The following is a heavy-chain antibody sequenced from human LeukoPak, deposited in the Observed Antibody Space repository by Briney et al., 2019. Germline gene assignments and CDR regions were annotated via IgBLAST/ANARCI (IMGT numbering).Heavy chain of an antibody. J-gene: IGHJ4*02. Sequence: GGSLRLSCAASGFSFTNAWMNWVRQAPGKGLEWVGRVKRKSDGGTADYAAPVEGRFTISRDDSKNTLYLQMNSLKTEDTAVYYCTTEIDWGQGTLVTVSS. CDR1: GFSFTNAW. V-gene: IGHV3-15*01. CDR2: VKRKSDGGTA. CDR3: TTEID.